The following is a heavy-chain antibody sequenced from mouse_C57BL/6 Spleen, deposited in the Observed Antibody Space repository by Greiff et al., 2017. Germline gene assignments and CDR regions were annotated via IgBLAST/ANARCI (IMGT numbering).Heavy chain of an antibody. CDR1: GYTFTSYG. CDR2: IYPRSGNT. V-gene: IGHV1-81*01. Sequence: QVQLQQSGAELARPGASVKLSCKASGYTFTSYGISWVKQRTGQGLEWIGEIYPRSGNTYYNEKFKGKATLTADKSSSTAYMELRSLTSEDSAVYFCAREGYGSSYDDYFDYWGQGTTLTVSS. CDR3: AREGYGSSYDDYFDY. J-gene: IGHJ2*01. D-gene: IGHD1-1*01.